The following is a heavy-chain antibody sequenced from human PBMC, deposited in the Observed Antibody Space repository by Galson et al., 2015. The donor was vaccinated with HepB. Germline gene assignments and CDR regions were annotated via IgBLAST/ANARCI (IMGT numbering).Heavy chain of an antibody. V-gene: IGHV1-2*06. Sequence: SVKVSCKASGYTFTGYYMHWVRQAPGQGLEWMGRINPNSGGTNYAQKFQGRVTMTRDTSISTAYMELSRLRSDDTAVYYCARAYYDFWSGYYNIFDYWGQGTLVTVSS. J-gene: IGHJ4*02. CDR1: GYTFTGYY. D-gene: IGHD3-3*01. CDR3: ARAYYDFWSGYYNIFDY. CDR2: INPNSGGT.